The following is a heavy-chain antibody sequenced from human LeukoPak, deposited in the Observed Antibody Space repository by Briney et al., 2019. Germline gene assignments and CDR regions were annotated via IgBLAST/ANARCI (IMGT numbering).Heavy chain of an antibody. CDR2: IYSGGST. CDR3: ARGPRGFDP. CDR1: GFSVGDND. Sequence: GGSLRLSCAASGFSVGDNDMSWVRQAPGKGLEWVSVIYSGGSTSYADSVKGRFSISRDNSKNTLYLQMNSLRAEETAVYNCARGPRGFDPWGQGTLVTVSS. J-gene: IGHJ5*02. V-gene: IGHV3-53*01.